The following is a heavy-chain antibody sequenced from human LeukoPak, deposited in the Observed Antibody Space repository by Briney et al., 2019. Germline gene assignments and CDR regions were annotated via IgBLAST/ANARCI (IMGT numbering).Heavy chain of an antibody. J-gene: IGHJ3*01. CDR3: GGRYGSRSTSASDV. V-gene: IGHV4-30-2*01. CDR2: IYHSGST. Sequence: PSETLTLVYAVSGGSLTSDVYAWSWIRQPPEKGLEWLGYIYHSGSTYYNPSLKSRVTISVDRSKNHFSLKLTSVTAADTAVYYCGGRYGSRSTSASDVWG. CDR1: GGSLTSDVYA. D-gene: IGHD5-24*01.